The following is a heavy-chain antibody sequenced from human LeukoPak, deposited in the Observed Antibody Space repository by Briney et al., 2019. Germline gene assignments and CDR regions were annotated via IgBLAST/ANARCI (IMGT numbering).Heavy chain of an antibody. J-gene: IGHJ4*02. Sequence: PSETLSLTCTVSGYSISSGYYWGWIRQPPGKGLEWIGSIYHSGSTYYNPSLKSRVTISVDTSKNQFSLKLSSVTAADTAVYYCARSGRGYSYGTAPDYWGQGTLVTVSS. CDR2: IYHSGST. CDR3: ARSGRGYSYGTAPDY. V-gene: IGHV4-38-2*02. CDR1: GYSISSGYY. D-gene: IGHD5-18*01.